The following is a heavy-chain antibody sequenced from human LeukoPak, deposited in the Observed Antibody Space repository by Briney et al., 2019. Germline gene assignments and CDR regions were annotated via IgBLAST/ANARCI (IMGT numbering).Heavy chain of an antibody. CDR2: ISSSGSTI. CDR3: AKDLGFPPQYSSSADDAFDI. J-gene: IGHJ3*02. D-gene: IGHD6-6*01. V-gene: IGHV3-11*04. CDR1: GFTFSDYY. Sequence: GGSLRLSCAASGFTFSDYYMSWIRQAPGKGLEWVSYISSSGSTIYYADSVKGRFTISRDNSRNTLYLQMNSLRAEDTAVYYCAKDLGFPPQYSSSADDAFDIWGQGTMVTVSS.